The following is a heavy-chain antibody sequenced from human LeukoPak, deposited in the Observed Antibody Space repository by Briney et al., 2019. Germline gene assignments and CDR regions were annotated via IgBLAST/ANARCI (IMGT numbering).Heavy chain of an antibody. J-gene: IGHJ4*02. V-gene: IGHV3-48*03. D-gene: IGHD5-12*01. CDR1: GLSLSSYE. CDR2: ISSSGSTK. CDR3: AREEGLDH. Sequence: GGSLRLSCAASGLSLSSYEMNGVRQAPGKGREGVSYISSSGSTKEYADSVKGRFTISRDNAKNSLYLQMNSLRVEDTAVYYCAREEGLDHWGQGTLVTVS.